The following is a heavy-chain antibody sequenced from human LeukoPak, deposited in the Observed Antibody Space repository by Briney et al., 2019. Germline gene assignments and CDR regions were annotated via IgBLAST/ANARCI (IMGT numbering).Heavy chain of an antibody. J-gene: IGHJ4*02. Sequence: PGGSLRLSCAASGSTFSSYSMNWVRQAPGKGLEWVSSISSSSSYIYYGDSVKGRFTISRDNAKNSLYLQMNSLRAEDTAVYYCARDSRSYSSGWSVDYWGQGTLVTVSS. CDR1: GSTFSSYS. CDR2: ISSSSSYI. CDR3: ARDSRSYSSGWSVDY. V-gene: IGHV3-21*01. D-gene: IGHD6-19*01.